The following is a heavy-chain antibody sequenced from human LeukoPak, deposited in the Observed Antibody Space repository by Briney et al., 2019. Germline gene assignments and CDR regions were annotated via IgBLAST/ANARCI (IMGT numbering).Heavy chain of an antibody. D-gene: IGHD4-17*01. J-gene: IGHJ6*03. Sequence: GGSLKLSCAASGFTFNDHYMTWIRQAPGKGLEWVSYISPRSTTIYYADSVKGRFTISRDNAKNSLYLQMNSLGAEDTAVYYCARDAYGGYVDDFYYYYYMHVWGKGTTVSVSS. CDR2: ISPRSTTI. CDR1: GFTFNDHY. V-gene: IGHV3-11*04. CDR3: ARDAYGGYVDDFYYYYYMHV.